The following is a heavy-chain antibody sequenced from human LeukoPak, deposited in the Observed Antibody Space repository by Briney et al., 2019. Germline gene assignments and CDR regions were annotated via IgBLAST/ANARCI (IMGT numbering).Heavy chain of an antibody. CDR3: ARDLYSYGPAGFDP. CDR1: GGSISSGGYY. J-gene: IGHJ5*02. CDR2: IYHSGST. Sequence: SETLSLTCTVSGGSISSGGYYWSWIRQPPGKGLEWIGYIYHSGSTYYNPSLKSRVTISVDRSKNQFSLKLSSVTAADTAVYYCARDLYSYGPAGFDPWGQGTLVTVSS. V-gene: IGHV4-30-2*01. D-gene: IGHD5-18*01.